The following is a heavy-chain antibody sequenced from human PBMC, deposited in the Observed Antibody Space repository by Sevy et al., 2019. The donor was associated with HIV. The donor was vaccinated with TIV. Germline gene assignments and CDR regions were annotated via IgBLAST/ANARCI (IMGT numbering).Heavy chain of an antibody. Sequence: GGSLRLSCAASGFTFSSYSMNWVRQAPGKGLEWVSSISSSSSYIYYADSVKGRFTISRDNAKNSLYLQMNSLRAEDTAVYYCAREGGLWFGELIGAFDIWGQGTMVTVSS. J-gene: IGHJ3*02. CDR3: AREGGLWFGELIGAFDI. V-gene: IGHV3-21*01. CDR1: GFTFSSYS. CDR2: ISSSSSYI. D-gene: IGHD3-10*01.